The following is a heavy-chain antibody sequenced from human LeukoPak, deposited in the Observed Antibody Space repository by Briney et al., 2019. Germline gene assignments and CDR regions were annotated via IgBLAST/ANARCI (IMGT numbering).Heavy chain of an antibody. CDR3: AGGKYSSGWYSDY. V-gene: IGHV1-69*13. CDR1: GGTFSSYA. CDR2: IIPIFGTA. J-gene: IGHJ4*02. D-gene: IGHD6-19*01. Sequence: SVKVSCKASGGTFSSYAISCVRQAPGQAGEGLGGIIPIFGTANYAQKFQGRVTITADESTSTAYMELSSLRSEDTAVYYCAGGKYSSGWYSDYWGQGTLVTVSS.